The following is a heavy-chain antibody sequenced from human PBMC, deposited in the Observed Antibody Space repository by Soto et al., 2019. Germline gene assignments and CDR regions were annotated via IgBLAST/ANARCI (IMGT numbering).Heavy chain of an antibody. V-gene: IGHV3-21*06. D-gene: IGHD1-26*01. CDR1: TLNSYS. CDR2: ISSGSAYI. CDR3: TREEGGSYDNWFNP. Sequence: EVQLVESGGGLVKPGGSLRLSCTFTLNSYSLNWVRQAPGKGLVWVSSISSGSAYIKYADSVKGRFTISRDNANNLLYLQMRSLRVDDTAVYYCTREEGGSYDNWFNPWGQGTLVTVSS. J-gene: IGHJ5*02.